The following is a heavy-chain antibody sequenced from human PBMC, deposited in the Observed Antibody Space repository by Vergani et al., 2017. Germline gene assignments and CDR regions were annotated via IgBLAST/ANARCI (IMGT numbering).Heavy chain of an antibody. CDR1: GGSISSGSYY. V-gene: IGHV4-61*02. CDR2: IYTSGST. Sequence: QVQLQESGPGLVKPSQTLSLTCTVSGGSISSGSYYWSWIRQPAGKGLEWIGRIYTSGSTNYNPSLKSRVTISVDTSKNQFSLKLSSVTAADTAVYYCARGTRMGGVRNNWFDPWGQGTLVTVSS. CDR3: ARGTRMGGVRNNWFDP. J-gene: IGHJ5*02. D-gene: IGHD3-16*01.